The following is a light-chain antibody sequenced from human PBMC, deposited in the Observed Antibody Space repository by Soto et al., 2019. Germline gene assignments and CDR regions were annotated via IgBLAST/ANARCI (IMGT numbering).Light chain of an antibody. J-gene: IGKJ5*01. CDR1: HSVSSSY. V-gene: IGKV3-20*01. Sequence: EIVLTQSPGTLSLSPGERATLSCRASHSVSSSYLAWYQQKPGQAPRLLIYGASSRATGIPDRFSGSGSGPDFTLTISRLEPEDFAVYYFQQYGSSPPITFGQGTRLEIK. CDR3: QQYGSSPPIT. CDR2: GAS.